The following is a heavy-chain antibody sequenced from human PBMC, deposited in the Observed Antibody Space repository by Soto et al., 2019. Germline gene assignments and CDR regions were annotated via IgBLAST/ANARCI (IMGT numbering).Heavy chain of an antibody. CDR3: AKVAHYDILTGYYKGPDYYGMDV. J-gene: IGHJ6*02. D-gene: IGHD3-9*01. Sequence: GGSLRLSCAASGFTFSSYSMRWVRQAPGKGLEWVSLISGSGSSTYYADSVKGRFTISRDNSKNTLYLEMESLRVEDTAVYYCAKVAHYDILTGYYKGPDYYGMDVWGQGTTVTVSS. V-gene: IGHV3-23*01. CDR1: GFTFSSYS. CDR2: ISGSGSST.